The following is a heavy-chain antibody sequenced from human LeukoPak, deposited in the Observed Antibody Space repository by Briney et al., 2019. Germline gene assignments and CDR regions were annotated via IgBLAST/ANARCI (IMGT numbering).Heavy chain of an antibody. CDR3: AKLLRGVVVPYFDY. CDR1: GITLRSYA. CDR2: ISGSGDRT. V-gene: IGHV3-23*01. Sequence: PGGSLGLSCAASGITLRSYAMSWVRQAPGKGLEWVSAISGSGDRTYHADSVKGRFTVSRDTSKNTLFLQMNSLRAEDTAVYYCAKLLRGVVVPYFDYWGQGTLVTVSS. D-gene: IGHD3-10*01. J-gene: IGHJ4*02.